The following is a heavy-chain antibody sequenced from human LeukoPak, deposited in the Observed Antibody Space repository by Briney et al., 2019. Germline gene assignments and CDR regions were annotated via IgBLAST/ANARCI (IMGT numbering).Heavy chain of an antibody. D-gene: IGHD2-15*01. CDR2: IYTRGST. CDR3: ARGVGGYCSGGSCYSGPNWFDP. V-gene: IGHV4-38-2*02. CDR1: GYSISSGYY. Sequence: SETLSLTCTVSGYSISSGYYWGWIRQPPGKGLEWIGRIYTRGSTNYNPSLQSRVTISVDTSKNHFSLKLSSVTAADTAVYYCARGVGGYCSGGSCYSGPNWFDPWGQGTLVTVSS. J-gene: IGHJ5*02.